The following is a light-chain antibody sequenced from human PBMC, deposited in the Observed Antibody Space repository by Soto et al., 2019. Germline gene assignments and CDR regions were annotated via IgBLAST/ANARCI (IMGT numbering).Light chain of an antibody. CDR2: DVT. J-gene: IGLJ2*01. Sequence: QSVLTQPASVSGSPGQSITISCTGTSNDIGGYNYVSWYQQHPGKAPKLMIYDVTNRPSGVSNRFSASKSGSTASLTISGLQAEDEAEYYCSSYVTHSTLVLFGGGTKLTVL. CDR3: SSYVTHSTLVL. CDR1: SNDIGGYNY. V-gene: IGLV2-14*01.